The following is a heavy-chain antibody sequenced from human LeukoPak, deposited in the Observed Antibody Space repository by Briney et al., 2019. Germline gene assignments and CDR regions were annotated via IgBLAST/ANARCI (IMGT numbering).Heavy chain of an antibody. V-gene: IGHV1-8*01. CDR1: GYTFTSYD. CDR2: MNPNSGNT. D-gene: IGHD6-13*01. J-gene: IGHJ4*02. CDR3: ARGFYSSSWYEDLAGDY. Sequence: GASVKVSCKASGYTFTSYDINWVRQATGQGLEWMGWMNPNSGNTGYAQKFRGRVTMTRNTSISTAYMELSSLRSEDTAVYYCARGFYSSSWYEDLAGDYWGQGTLVTVSS.